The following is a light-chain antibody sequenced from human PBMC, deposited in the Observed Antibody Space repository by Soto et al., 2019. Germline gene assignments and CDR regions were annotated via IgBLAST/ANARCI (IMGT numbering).Light chain of an antibody. V-gene: IGKV3-15*01. CDR2: GAS. CDR1: QSVSSD. J-gene: IGKJ4*01. Sequence: EIVLTQSQDTLSLSPGERAALSCRASQSVSSDLAWYQQKPGQAPSLLVYGASTRASGIPARFSVSGSGTEFTLTISSLKYEDFAVYYCQQYDNWTRTFGGGTKVDIK. CDR3: QQYDNWTRT.